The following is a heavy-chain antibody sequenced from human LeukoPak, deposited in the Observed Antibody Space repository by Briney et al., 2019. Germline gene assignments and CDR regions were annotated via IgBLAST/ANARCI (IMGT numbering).Heavy chain of an antibody. J-gene: IGHJ4*02. V-gene: IGHV3-23*01. Sequence: GGSLRLSCAASGFTFSSYSMNWVRQAPGKGLEWVSAISGSGGSTYYAGSVKGRFTISRDNSKNTLYLQMNSLRAEDTAVYYCAKVSWICGGDCLGNDYWGQGTLVTVSS. CDR3: AKVSWICGGDCLGNDY. CDR2: ISGSGGST. CDR1: GFTFSSYS. D-gene: IGHD2-21*02.